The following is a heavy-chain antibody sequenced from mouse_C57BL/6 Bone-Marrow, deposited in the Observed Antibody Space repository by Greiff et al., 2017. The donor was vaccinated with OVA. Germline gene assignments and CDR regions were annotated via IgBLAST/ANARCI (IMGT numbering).Heavy chain of an antibody. CDR2: SRNKANDYTT. CDR3: AREGDYYGSSHWCFDV. V-gene: IGHV7-1*01. D-gene: IGHD1-1*01. CDR1: GFTFSDFY. J-gene: IGHJ1*03. Sequence: EVQGVESGGGLVQSGRSLRLSCATSGFTFSDFYMEWVRQAPGKGLEWIAASRNKANDYTTEYSASVKGRFIVSRDTSQSILSLQMNALRAEDTAIYYCAREGDYYGSSHWCFDVWGTGTPVTVSS.